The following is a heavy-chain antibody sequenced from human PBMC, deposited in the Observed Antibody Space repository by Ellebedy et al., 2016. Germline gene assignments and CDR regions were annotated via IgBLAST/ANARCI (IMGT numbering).Heavy chain of an antibody. Sequence: ESLKISXAASGFTFSSYAMSWVRQAPGKGLEWIGSIYYSGSTYYNPSLKSRVTISVDTSKNQFSLKLSSVTAADTAVYYCARDFDIWGQGTMVTVSS. J-gene: IGHJ3*02. CDR1: GFTFSSYA. CDR2: IYYSGST. CDR3: ARDFDI. V-gene: IGHV4-38-2*01.